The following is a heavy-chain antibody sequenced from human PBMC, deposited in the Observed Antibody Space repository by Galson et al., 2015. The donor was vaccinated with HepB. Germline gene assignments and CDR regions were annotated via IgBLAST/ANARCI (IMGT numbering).Heavy chain of an antibody. CDR1: GDSVSSNSAA. Sequence: CAISGDSVSSNSAAWNWIRQSPSRGLEWLGRTYYRSKWYNDYAVSVKSRITINPDTSKNQFSLQLNSVTPEDTAVYYCARDSRYNRPRVIAFDIWGQGTMVTVSS. J-gene: IGHJ3*02. D-gene: IGHD1-14*01. CDR2: TYYRSKWYN. CDR3: ARDSRYNRPRVIAFDI. V-gene: IGHV6-1*01.